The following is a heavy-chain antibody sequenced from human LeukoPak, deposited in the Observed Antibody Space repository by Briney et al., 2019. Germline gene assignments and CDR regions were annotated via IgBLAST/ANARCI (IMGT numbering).Heavy chain of an antibody. V-gene: IGHV3-7*01. CDR1: GFTFSSYA. CDR2: LRPDGSDK. CDR3: ARDAYDNASES. Sequence: GGSLRLSCAASGFTFSSYAMSWVRQAPGKGLEWVANLRPDGSDKYYADSVKGRFTISRDNAKNSLYLQMNGLRADDTAIYYCARDAYDNASESWGQGTLVTVSS. J-gene: IGHJ5*02. D-gene: IGHD3-3*01.